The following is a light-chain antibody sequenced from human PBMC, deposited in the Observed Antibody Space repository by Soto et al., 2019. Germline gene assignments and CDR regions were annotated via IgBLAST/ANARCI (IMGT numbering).Light chain of an antibody. V-gene: IGKV1-9*01. CDR1: QGISSY. Sequence: DIQLTQSPSFLSASVGDRVTITCRASQGISSYLAWYQQRPGEPPELLIYGASTLQSGVASRFSGSGSGTEFTLTISSLRPEDFATYFCQQLNSFPPLFTFGPGTKVDIK. CDR3: QQLNSFPPLFT. J-gene: IGKJ3*01. CDR2: GAS.